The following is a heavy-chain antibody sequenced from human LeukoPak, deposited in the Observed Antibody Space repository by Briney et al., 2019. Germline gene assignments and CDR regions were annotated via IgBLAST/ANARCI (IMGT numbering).Heavy chain of an antibody. Sequence: PGRSLRLSCAASGFTFSSYAMHWVRQAPGKGLEWVAVISYDGSNKYYADSVKGRCTISRDNSKNTLYLQMNSLRAEDTAVYYCAKSYPYGYSSSWYWEGNYYYYMDVWGKGTTVTVSS. J-gene: IGHJ6*03. CDR1: GFTFSSYA. CDR2: ISYDGSNK. V-gene: IGHV3-30-3*02. D-gene: IGHD6-13*01. CDR3: AKSYPYGYSSSWYWEGNYYYYMDV.